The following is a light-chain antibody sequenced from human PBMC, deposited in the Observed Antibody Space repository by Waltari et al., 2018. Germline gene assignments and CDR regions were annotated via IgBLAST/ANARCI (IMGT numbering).Light chain of an antibody. Sequence: QSALTQPASVSGSPGQSITISCTGTSSDIGYYIYVSCYQQHPGKAPKLMIYDVSTRPAGVSNRVSGSKSSKTASLNISARQAEDEADYYCSSYTTSSTPHVVFGGGTKLTVL. V-gene: IGLV2-14*03. CDR1: SSDIGYYIY. CDR2: DVS. CDR3: SSYTTSSTPHVV. J-gene: IGLJ2*01.